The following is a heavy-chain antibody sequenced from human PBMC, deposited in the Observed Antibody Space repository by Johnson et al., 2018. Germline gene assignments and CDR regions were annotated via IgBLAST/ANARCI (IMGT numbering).Heavy chain of an antibody. V-gene: IGHV3-30-3*01. CDR2: SSDDGSNK. Sequence: QEQLVEAGGRVVQPGRSLRLSCSASGFTFSSYAMHWVRQAAGKGLEWVAVSSDDGSNKLYAESVKGRFTISRDNSKYPVYPQMHSLKAEDTAVFYCARAQGGDYLAEYFQHWGQGTLVTVSS. D-gene: IGHD4-17*01. CDR3: ARAQGGDYLAEYFQH. CDR1: GFTFSSYA. J-gene: IGHJ1*01.